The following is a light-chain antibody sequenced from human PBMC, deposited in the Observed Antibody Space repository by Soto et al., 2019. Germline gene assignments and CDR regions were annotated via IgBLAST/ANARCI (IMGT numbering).Light chain of an antibody. CDR1: SSDIGGSKY. CDR2: EVT. CDR3: AAWDDSLSGYV. J-gene: IGLJ1*01. V-gene: IGLV2-14*01. Sequence: QSALTQPASVSGSPGQSISISCTGTSSDIGGSKYVSWYQQHPGTAPKLLIYEVTYRPSGVSDRFSGSKSGNTASLAISGLRSEDEADYYCAAWDDSLSGYVFGTGTKVTVL.